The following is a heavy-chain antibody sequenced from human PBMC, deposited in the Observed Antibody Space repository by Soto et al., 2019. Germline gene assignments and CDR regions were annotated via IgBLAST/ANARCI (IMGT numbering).Heavy chain of an antibody. V-gene: IGHV3-33*01. D-gene: IGHD3-10*01. CDR3: VRDAWGLGERAY. Sequence: QVQVVESGGGAVQPGTSLRLSCAASGFNFIRYSMHWVRQAPGKGLEWVAYIRSDGSSKYYADSVKGRFTISRDNSENMLFLQMNNLRGEDTAIYYCVRDAWGLGERAYWGQGTLVTVSS. CDR2: IRSDGSSK. CDR1: GFNFIRYS. J-gene: IGHJ4*02.